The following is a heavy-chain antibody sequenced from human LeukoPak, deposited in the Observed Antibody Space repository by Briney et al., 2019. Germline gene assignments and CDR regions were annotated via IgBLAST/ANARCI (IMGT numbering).Heavy chain of an antibody. CDR3: AREGAIVGNAFDL. V-gene: IGHV3-30-3*01. CDR2: ISYDESNQ. Sequence: GGSPRLSCAASGFTFSNYAMHWVRQAPGKGLEWVAMISYDESNQYYVDSVKGRFTISRDNSKKSLYLQMNGLRPDDTALYYCAREGAIVGNAFDLWGLGTMVIVSS. D-gene: IGHD3-16*02. J-gene: IGHJ3*01. CDR1: GFTFSNYA.